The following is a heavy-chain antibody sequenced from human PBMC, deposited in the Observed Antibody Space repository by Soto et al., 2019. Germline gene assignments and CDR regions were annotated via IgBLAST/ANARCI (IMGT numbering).Heavy chain of an antibody. V-gene: IGHV4-34*01. CDR2: ISHSGST. CDR3: AISYITNEAFDI. CDR1: SGPFSGYY. Sequence: QVQLQQWGAGLLKPSETLSLTCAVSSGPFSGYYWSWIRQSPGKGLEWIGEISHSGSTNYNPSLKSGFIVSVDTSKYQFSLKLSCVTVADTAVYYCAISYITNEAFDIWGQGTLVTVSS. D-gene: IGHD1-1*01. J-gene: IGHJ3*02.